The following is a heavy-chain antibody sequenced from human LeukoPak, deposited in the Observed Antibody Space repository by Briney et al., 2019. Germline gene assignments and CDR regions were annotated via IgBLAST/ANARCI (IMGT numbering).Heavy chain of an antibody. J-gene: IGHJ4*02. CDR2: IYYSGST. Sequence: SETLSLTCTVSGGSISSYYWSWIRQPPGKGLEWIGYIYYSGSTNYNPSLKSRITISVDTSKNQFSLKLSSVTAADTAVYYCAVGWGSYFDYWGQGTLVTVSS. V-gene: IGHV4-59*01. CDR1: GGSISSYY. CDR3: AVGWGSYFDY. D-gene: IGHD7-27*01.